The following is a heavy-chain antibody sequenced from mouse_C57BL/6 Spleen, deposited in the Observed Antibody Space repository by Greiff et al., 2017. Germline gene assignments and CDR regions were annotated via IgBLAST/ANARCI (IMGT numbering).Heavy chain of an antibody. CDR2: ISSGGDYI. V-gene: IGHV5-9-1*02. CDR3: TRDYYGSSLHYFDY. CDR1: GFTFSSYA. J-gene: IGHJ2*01. D-gene: IGHD1-1*01. Sequence: EVKLMESGEGLVKPGGSLKLSCAASGFTFSSYAMSWVRQTPEKRLEWVAYISSGGDYIYYADTVKGRFTISRDNARNTLYLQMSSLKSEDTAMYYCTRDYYGSSLHYFDYWGQGTTLTVSS.